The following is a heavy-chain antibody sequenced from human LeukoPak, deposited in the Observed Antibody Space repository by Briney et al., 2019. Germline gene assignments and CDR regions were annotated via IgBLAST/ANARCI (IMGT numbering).Heavy chain of an antibody. Sequence: PGGSLRLSCAASGFTFSSYGMHWVRQAPGKGLEWVAVISYDGSNKYYADSVKGRFTISRDNSKNTLYLQMNSLRAEDTAVYYCAKDSTKYSYYYGMDVWGQGTTVTVS. CDR2: ISYDGSNK. CDR3: AKDSTKYSYYYGMDV. CDR1: GFTFSSYG. V-gene: IGHV3-30*18. J-gene: IGHJ6*02. D-gene: IGHD2-2*01.